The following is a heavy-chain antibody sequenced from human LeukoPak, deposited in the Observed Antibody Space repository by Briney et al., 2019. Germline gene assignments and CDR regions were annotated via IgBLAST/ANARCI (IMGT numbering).Heavy chain of an antibody. CDR1: GFSVSNNY. Sequence: GGSLRLSCAASGFSVSNNYMSWVRQAPGKGLEWVSVIYSGGSTFYADSVKGRFTISRDNSKNTLYPQMNSLRAEDTAVYYCASDSYSPGYFQHWGQGTLVTVSS. CDR2: IYSGGST. V-gene: IGHV3-66*01. D-gene: IGHD2-15*01. CDR3: ASDSYSPGYFQH. J-gene: IGHJ1*01.